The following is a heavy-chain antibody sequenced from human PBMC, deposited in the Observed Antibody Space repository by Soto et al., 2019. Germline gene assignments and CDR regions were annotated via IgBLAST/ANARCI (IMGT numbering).Heavy chain of an antibody. CDR2: IIPILGIA. D-gene: IGHD2-15*01. Sequence: SVKVSCKASGGTFSSYTISWVRQAPGQGLEWMGRIIPILGIANYAQKFQGRVTITADKSTSTAYMELSSLRSEDTAVYYCATFGKGYYYYGMDVWRQGTTVTVS. V-gene: IGHV1-69*02. CDR1: GGTFSSYT. CDR3: ATFGKGYYYYGMDV. J-gene: IGHJ6*02.